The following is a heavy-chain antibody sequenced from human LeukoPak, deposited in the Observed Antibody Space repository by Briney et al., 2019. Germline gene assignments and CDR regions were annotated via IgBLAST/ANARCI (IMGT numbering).Heavy chain of an antibody. V-gene: IGHV4-34*01. CDR3: ASMNTETTYGY. CDR2: IYHSGST. CDR1: GGSFSGYY. Sequence: SETLSLTCAVYGGSFSGYYWSWIRQPPGKGLEWIGNIYHSGSTYYNPSLKSRVTISIDTSKNQFSLKLSSVTAADTAVYYCASMNTETTYGYWGQGTLVTVSS. D-gene: IGHD4-11*01. J-gene: IGHJ4*02.